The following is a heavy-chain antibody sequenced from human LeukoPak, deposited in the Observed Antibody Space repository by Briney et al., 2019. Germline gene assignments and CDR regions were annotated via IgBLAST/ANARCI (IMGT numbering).Heavy chain of an antibody. Sequence: SETLSLTCTVSGGSISSYYWSWIRQPPGKGLEWIGYIYTSGSTNYNPSLKSRVTISVDTSKNQFSLKLSSVTAADTAVYYCARHPPAYDFWSGYPKPYYYYYYYMDVWGKGTTVTVSS. J-gene: IGHJ6*03. CDR2: IYTSGST. CDR1: GGSISSYY. D-gene: IGHD3-3*01. CDR3: ARHPPAYDFWSGYPKPYYYYYYYMDV. V-gene: IGHV4-4*09.